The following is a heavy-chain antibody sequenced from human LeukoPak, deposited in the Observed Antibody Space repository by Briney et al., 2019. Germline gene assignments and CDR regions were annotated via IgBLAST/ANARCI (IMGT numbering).Heavy chain of an antibody. V-gene: IGHV3-38-3*01. D-gene: IGHD3-22*01. CDR2: ISGGST. Sequence: GGSLRLSCAASGFTVSSNEMSWVRQAPGKGLEWVSSISGGSTYYADSRKGRFTISRDNSKNTLHLQMNSLRAEDTAVYYCARTLYYDSSGIDYWGQGTLVTVSS. CDR3: ARTLYYDSSGIDY. J-gene: IGHJ4*02. CDR1: GFTVSSNE.